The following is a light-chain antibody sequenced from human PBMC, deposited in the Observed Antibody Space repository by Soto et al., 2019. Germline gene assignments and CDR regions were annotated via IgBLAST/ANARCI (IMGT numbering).Light chain of an antibody. CDR3: CSYISSTNYV. J-gene: IGLJ1*01. V-gene: IGLV2-14*01. CDR1: TSDVSIYNY. CDR2: GVS. Sequence: QSALTQPASVSGSPGQSITISCTGTTSDVSIYNYVSWYQQHPGKAPKLMIYGVSNRPSGVSNRFSGAKSGHTASLTISGLQVEDEADYYCCSYISSTNYVFGPGTKVTVL.